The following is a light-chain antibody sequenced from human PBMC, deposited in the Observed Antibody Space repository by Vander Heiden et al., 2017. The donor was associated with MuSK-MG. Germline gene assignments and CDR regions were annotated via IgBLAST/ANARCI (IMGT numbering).Light chain of an antibody. CDR3: SSYTSSSTEV. CDR1: RSDVGGYNY. Sequence: HSALTQPASVSGSPGQSITISCTATRSDVGGYNYGCWYQQHPGKAHKLMIYDVSKRPSGVANRFSGYKSGNTASLTISGRQAEDEADYYCSSYTSSSTEVFGSGTKVTVL. CDR2: DVS. J-gene: IGLJ1*01. V-gene: IGLV2-14*03.